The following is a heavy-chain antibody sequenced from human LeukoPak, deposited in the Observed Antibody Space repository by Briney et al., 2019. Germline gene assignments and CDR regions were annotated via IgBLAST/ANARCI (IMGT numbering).Heavy chain of an antibody. CDR3: ARDGYCSSTSCYDHYYYGMDV. D-gene: IGHD2-2*01. V-gene: IGHV3-21*01. CDR1: GFTFSSYS. J-gene: IGHJ6*02. CDR2: ISSSSSYI. Sequence: PGGSLRPSCAASGFTFSSYSRNWVRQAPGKGLEWVSSISSSSSYIYYADSVKGRFTISRDNAKNSLYLQMNSLRAEDTAVYYCARDGYCSSTSCYDHYYYGMDVWGQGTTVTVSS.